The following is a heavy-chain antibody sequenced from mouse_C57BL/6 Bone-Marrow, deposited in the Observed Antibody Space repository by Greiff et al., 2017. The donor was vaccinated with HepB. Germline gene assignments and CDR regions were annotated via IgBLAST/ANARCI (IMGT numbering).Heavy chain of an antibody. CDR2: IYPRSGNT. J-gene: IGHJ2*01. CDR1: GYTFTSYG. CDR3: VKRDRYAVRGCDS. Sequence: VKVVESGAELARPGASVKLSCKASGYTFTSYGISWVKQRTGQGLEWIGEIYPRSGNTYYNEKFKGKATLTADKSSSTAYMERRSLTSEDSAVYFSVKRDRYAVRGCDSWGPSTPLTLSS. D-gene: IGHD2-14*01. V-gene: IGHV1-81*01.